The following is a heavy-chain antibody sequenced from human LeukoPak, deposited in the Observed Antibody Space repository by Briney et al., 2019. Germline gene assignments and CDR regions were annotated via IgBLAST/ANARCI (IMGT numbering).Heavy chain of an antibody. CDR2: IYYSGST. CDR1: GVSISSSNSY. V-gene: IGHV4-39*07. J-gene: IGHJ4*02. Sequence: SETLSLTCTVSGVSISSSNSYWGWIRQPPGKGLEWIGSIYYSGSTYYNSSLKSRVTISVDTSKNQFSLKLSSVTAADTAVYYCARDTYYYDSSGYYLFDYWGQGTLVTVSS. CDR3: ARDTYYYDSSGYYLFDY. D-gene: IGHD3-22*01.